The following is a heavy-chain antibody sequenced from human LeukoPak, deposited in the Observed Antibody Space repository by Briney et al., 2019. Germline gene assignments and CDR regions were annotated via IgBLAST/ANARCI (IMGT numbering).Heavy chain of an antibody. Sequence: SETLSLTCTVSGGSISSYYWSWIRQPPGKGLEWIGYVYYSGSTNYDPSLKSRVTISIDTSRTQFSLKLSSVTAADTAVYYCARSELLWFGGVNSGFDYWGQGTLVTVSS. J-gene: IGHJ4*02. CDR3: ARSELLWFGGVNSGFDY. V-gene: IGHV4-59*01. D-gene: IGHD3-10*01. CDR1: GGSISSYY. CDR2: VYYSGST.